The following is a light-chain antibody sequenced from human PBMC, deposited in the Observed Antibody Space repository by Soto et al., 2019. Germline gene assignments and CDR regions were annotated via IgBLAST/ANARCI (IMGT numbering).Light chain of an antibody. CDR2: WAS. V-gene: IGKV4-1*01. J-gene: IGKJ1*01. CDR1: QSVLYRANNRSH. Sequence: DIVLTQFPESLTVSPGERVTINCDSSQSVLYRANNRSHLAWFQQRPGQPPKLLIFWASFRESGVPARFSGSGSGTHFTLTISSLQAQDVAVYHCHQFFITPWKFGQGTRVVIK. CDR3: HQFFITPWK.